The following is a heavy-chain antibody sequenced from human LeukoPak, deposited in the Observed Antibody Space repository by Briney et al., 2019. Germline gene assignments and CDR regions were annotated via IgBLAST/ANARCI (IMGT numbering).Heavy chain of an antibody. CDR2: IYHSGST. CDR3: ASESIGDYYYYYMDI. Sequence: SETLSLTCTVSGYSISSGYYWGWIRQPPGKGLEWIGSIYHSGSTYYNPSLKSRVTISVDTSKNQFSLKLSSVTAADTAVYYCASESIGDYYYYYMDIWGKGTTVTISS. V-gene: IGHV4-38-2*02. CDR1: GYSISSGYY. J-gene: IGHJ6*03. D-gene: IGHD3-16*01.